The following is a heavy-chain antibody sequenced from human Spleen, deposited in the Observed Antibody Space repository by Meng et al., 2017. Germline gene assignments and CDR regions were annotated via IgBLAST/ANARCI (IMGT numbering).Heavy chain of an antibody. CDR3: ATGYYYASGNSYHY. D-gene: IGHD3-10*01. V-gene: IGHV3-74*01. Sequence: GGSLRLSCEGSGFTLSNYWMDWVRQAPGKGLVWVSHINNDGSSTTYADSVKGRFTISRDNAKNSLYLQMNSLRADDTAFYYCATGYYYASGNSYHYWGQGTLVTVSS. J-gene: IGHJ4*02. CDR2: INNDGSST. CDR1: GFTLSNYW.